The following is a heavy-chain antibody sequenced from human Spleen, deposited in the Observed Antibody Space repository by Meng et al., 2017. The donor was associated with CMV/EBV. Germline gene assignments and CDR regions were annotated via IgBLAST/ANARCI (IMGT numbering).Heavy chain of an antibody. CDR3: ASGQDNYGGNVPLFDY. J-gene: IGHJ4*02. Sequence: GESLKISCAASGFTFSSYSMNWVRQAPGKGLEWVSSISSSSYIYYADSVKGRFTISRDNAKNSLYLQMNSLRAEDTAVYYCASGQDNYGGNVPLFDYWGQGTLVTVSS. D-gene: IGHD4-23*01. CDR2: ISSSSYI. V-gene: IGHV3-21*01. CDR1: GFTFSSYS.